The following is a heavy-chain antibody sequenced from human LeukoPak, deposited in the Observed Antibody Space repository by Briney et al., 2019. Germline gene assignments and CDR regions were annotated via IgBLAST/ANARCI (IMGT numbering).Heavy chain of an antibody. V-gene: IGHV3-15*01. CDR1: GFTFSNAW. D-gene: IGHD2/OR15-2a*01. Sequence: PGGSLRLSCAVSGFTFSNAWVSCVREAPGKGVEWVGRIKSKTDGGTTDYAAPVKGRFTISRDDSKNTLYLQMNSLKTEDPAVYYCTTAEENVTDYWGQGTLVTVSS. J-gene: IGHJ4*02. CDR3: TTAEENVTDY. CDR2: IKSKTDGGTT.